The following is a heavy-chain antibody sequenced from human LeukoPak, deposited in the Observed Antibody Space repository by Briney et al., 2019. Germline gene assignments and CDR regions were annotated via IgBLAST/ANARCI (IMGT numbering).Heavy chain of an antibody. CDR3: ARSSDTRFGELVL. Sequence: PGGSLRLSCAASGLSFSTSAMHWVRQAPGKGLEYVAAISSGGGSTYHADSVKGRFTISRDNSKNTLYLQMGSLRTEDMAMYYCARSSDTRFGELVLWGQGTLVTVSS. V-gene: IGHV3-64*02. J-gene: IGHJ1*01. CDR1: GLSFSTSA. CDR2: ISSGGGST. D-gene: IGHD3-16*01.